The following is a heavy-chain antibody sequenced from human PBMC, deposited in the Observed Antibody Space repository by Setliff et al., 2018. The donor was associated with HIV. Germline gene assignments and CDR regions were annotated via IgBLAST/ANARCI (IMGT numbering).Heavy chain of an antibody. CDR2: IGQDGSEK. J-gene: IGHJ6*02. CDR3: ARKLRPGHGVDV. CDR1: GFTFSNYA. V-gene: IGHV3-7*01. Sequence: GGSLRLSCAASGFTFSNYAMGWVRQGPGKGLEWVANIGQDGSEKNYVDSVKSRFTISRDNAKNSMDLQMNSLRAEDTAIYYCARKLRPGHGVDVWGQGTTVTVSS. D-gene: IGHD3-10*01.